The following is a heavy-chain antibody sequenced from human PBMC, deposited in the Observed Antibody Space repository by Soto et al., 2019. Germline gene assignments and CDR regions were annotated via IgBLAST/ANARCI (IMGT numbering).Heavy chain of an antibody. CDR3: AYGGAFNFDY. V-gene: IGHV4-34*01. CDR1: GGSFSGYY. Sequence: SATLSLTCAVSGGSFSGYYWSWIRQPPGKGLEWIGEINHSGSTNYNPSLKSRVTISVDTSKNQFSLKLSSVTAADTAVYYCAYGGAFNFDYWGQGTLVTVSS. J-gene: IGHJ4*02. CDR2: INHSGST. D-gene: IGHD3-10*01.